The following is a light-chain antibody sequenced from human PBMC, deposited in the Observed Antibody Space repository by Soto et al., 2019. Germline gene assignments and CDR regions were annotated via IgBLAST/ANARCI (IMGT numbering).Light chain of an antibody. V-gene: IGLV2-8*01. CDR2: EVA. Sequence: QSALTQPPSASGSPGQSVTISCTGTNSDVGGYDYVSWYQQHPGKAPKLMIYEVAKRPSGVPDRFSGSKSGNTASLTVSGLQAEDEADYYCSSHADSYNWVFGGGTKSPS. J-gene: IGLJ3*02. CDR1: NSDVGGYDY. CDR3: SSHADSYNWV.